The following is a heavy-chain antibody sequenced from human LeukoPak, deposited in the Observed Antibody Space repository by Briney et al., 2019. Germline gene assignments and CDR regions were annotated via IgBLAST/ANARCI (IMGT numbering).Heavy chain of an antibody. D-gene: IGHD6-19*01. V-gene: IGHV3-33*01. CDR2: IWYDASNK. J-gene: IGHJ3*02. Sequence: GGSLRLSCAASGFTFSSYGMHWVRQAPGMGLEWVAIIWYDASNKYYADSVKGRFTISRDNSKNTLYLQMNGLRAEDTAVYYCATTSSGQTFDAFDIWGQGTMVTVSS. CDR1: GFTFSSYG. CDR3: ATTSSGQTFDAFDI.